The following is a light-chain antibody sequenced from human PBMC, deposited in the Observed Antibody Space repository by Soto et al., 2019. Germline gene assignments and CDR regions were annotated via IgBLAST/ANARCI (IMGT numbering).Light chain of an antibody. Sequence: QSALTQPPSASGSPGQSVTISCTGTSSDVGGYNYVSWYQQHPGKAPKLMIYEVSKRPSGVPDRFSGSKSGNTASLTVSGLQAEDEADYYCSSSAGSYNFFYVFGTGTKLTVL. V-gene: IGLV2-8*01. CDR2: EVS. CDR3: SSSAGSYNFFYV. CDR1: SSDVGGYNY. J-gene: IGLJ1*01.